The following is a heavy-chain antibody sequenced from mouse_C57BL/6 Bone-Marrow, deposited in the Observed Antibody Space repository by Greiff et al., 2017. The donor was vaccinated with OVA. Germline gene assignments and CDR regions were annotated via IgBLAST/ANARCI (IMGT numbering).Heavy chain of an antibody. CDR1: GYTFTGYW. J-gene: IGHJ1*03. CDR3: AKPSITTVVAHWYFDV. CDR2: ILPGSGST. Sequence: LVESGAELMKPGASVKLSCKATGYTFTGYWIEWVKQRPGHGLEWIGEILPGSGSTNYNEKFKGKATFTADTSSNTAYMQLSSLTTEDSAIYYCAKPSITTVVAHWYFDVWGTGTTVTVSS. V-gene: IGHV1-9*01. D-gene: IGHD1-1*01.